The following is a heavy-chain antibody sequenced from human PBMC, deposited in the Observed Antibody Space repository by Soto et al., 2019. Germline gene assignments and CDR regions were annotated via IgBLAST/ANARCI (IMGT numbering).Heavy chain of an antibody. J-gene: IGHJ5*02. D-gene: IGHD4-17*01. Sequence: QVQLVQSGAEVKKPGSSVKVSCKASADTFNSYSLSWLRQAPGQRLEWMGGITPVFGTADYAQSFEDRLTITGDDSTSKVYMELSSLRSDDTAGYYCARSLEGTTVTNWFDPWGQGALVTVSS. CDR3: ARSLEGTTVTNWFDP. V-gene: IGHV1-69*01. CDR1: ADTFNSYS. CDR2: ITPVFGTA.